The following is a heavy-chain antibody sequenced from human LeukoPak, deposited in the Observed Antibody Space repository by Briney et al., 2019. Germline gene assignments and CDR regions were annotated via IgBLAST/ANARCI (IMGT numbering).Heavy chain of an antibody. CDR2: IYNSGST. D-gene: IGHD5-12*01. J-gene: IGHJ4*02. CDR3: ARGPSGYHNT. CDR1: DDSISIYY. V-gene: IGHV4-59*01. Sequence: SETLSLTCSVSDDSISIYYWSWIRQPPGKGLEWIGYIYNSGSTNYNPSLKSRVTISVDTSKNQLSLKLSSVTAADTAVYYCARGPSGYHNTGGQGTLVTVSS.